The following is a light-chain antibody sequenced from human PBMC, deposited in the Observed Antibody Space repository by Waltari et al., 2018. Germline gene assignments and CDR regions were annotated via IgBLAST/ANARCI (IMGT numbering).Light chain of an antibody. V-gene: IGKV2-28*01. Sequence: DILVTQSPLSLPVPPGEPASISCRSSQNLLHTNGYNYLDWYLQKPGQPPQLLIFLGSNRASGVPDRFSGSGSGTEFTLKISRVEAEDVGVYYCMQALQSPWSFGQGTKVEIK. CDR3: MQALQSPWS. CDR1: QNLLHTNGYNY. CDR2: LGS. J-gene: IGKJ1*01.